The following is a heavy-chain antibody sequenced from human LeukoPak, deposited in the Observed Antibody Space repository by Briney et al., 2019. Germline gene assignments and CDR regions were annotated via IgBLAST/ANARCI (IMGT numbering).Heavy chain of an antibody. D-gene: IGHD5-24*01. CDR1: GFTVSRYY. CDR2: FYINGNA. Sequence: GGSLRLSCAASGFTVSRYYMSGVRQAPGKGLEWVSVFYINGNAYYADSVRGRFTISRDNSKNTVYLQMDSLRAEDTALYFCARGDGYNFFDSWGQGTLVTVSS. CDR3: ARGDGYNFFDS. V-gene: IGHV3-66*01. J-gene: IGHJ4*02.